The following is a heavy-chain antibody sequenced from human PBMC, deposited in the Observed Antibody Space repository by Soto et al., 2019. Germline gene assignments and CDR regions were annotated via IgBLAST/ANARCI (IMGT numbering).Heavy chain of an antibody. J-gene: IGHJ4*02. CDR1: GYTFTGYY. Sequence: ASVKVSCKASGYTFTGYYMHWVRQAPGQGLEWMGWINPNSGGTNYAQKFQGWVTMSRDTSFSTAYMELSRLRSDDTAVYYCARERIAVAGGTGFDYWGQGTLVTVSS. CDR3: ARERIAVAGGTGFDY. D-gene: IGHD6-19*01. CDR2: INPNSGGT. V-gene: IGHV1-2*04.